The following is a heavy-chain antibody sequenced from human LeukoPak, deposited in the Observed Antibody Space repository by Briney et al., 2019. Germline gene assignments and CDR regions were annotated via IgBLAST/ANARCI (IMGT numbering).Heavy chain of an antibody. J-gene: IGHJ3*02. D-gene: IGHD4-17*01. Sequence: KPSENLSLTCTVSGGSISSYYWSWIRQPPGKGLEWIGYIYYSGSTNYNPSLKSRVTISVDTSKNQFSLKLSSVTAADTAVYYCARDSWTVTTSPSDALDIWGQGTMVTVSS. V-gene: IGHV4-59*12. CDR3: ARDSWTVTTSPSDALDI. CDR1: GGSISSYY. CDR2: IYYSGST.